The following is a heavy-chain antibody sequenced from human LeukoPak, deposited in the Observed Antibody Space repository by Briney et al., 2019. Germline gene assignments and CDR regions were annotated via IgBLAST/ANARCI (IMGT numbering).Heavy chain of an antibody. V-gene: IGHV3-66*02. D-gene: IGHD6-13*01. Sequence: PGGSLRLSCAASGFTLSDYYMSWIRQAPGKGLEWVAVIYSGGSIYYADSVKGRFTISRNNSKNTLHLEMNSLSAEDKAVYYCARDPGIAARGGLYMDVWGKGTTVTVSS. CDR3: ARDPGIAARGGLYMDV. J-gene: IGHJ6*03. CDR1: GFTLSDYY. CDR2: IYSGGSI.